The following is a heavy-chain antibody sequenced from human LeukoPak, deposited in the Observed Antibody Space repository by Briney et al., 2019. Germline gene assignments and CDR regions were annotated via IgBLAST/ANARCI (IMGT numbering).Heavy chain of an antibody. V-gene: IGHV4-34*01. D-gene: IGHD3-22*01. CDR1: GGSFSGYY. CDR2: INHSGST. Sequence: SETLSLTCAVYGGSFSGYYWSWIPQPPGKGLEWIGEINHSGSTNYNPSLKSRVTISVDTSKNQFSLKLSSVTAADTAVYYCARGQPWYYYDSSGYYYYYWGQGTLVTVSS. J-gene: IGHJ4*02. CDR3: ARGQPWYYYDSSGYYYYY.